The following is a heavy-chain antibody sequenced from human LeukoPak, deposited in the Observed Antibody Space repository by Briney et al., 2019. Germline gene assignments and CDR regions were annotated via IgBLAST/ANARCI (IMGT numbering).Heavy chain of an antibody. D-gene: IGHD1-20*01. V-gene: IGHV1-46*01. Sequence: GASVKVSCKASGYTFTSYYMHWVRQAPGQGLEWMGIINPSGGSTSYAQKLQGRVTMTTDTSTSTAYMELRSLRSDDTAVYYCARDWGYNWNDGGGGFDYWGHGTLVTVSS. J-gene: IGHJ4*01. CDR2: INPSGGST. CDR1: GYTFTSYY. CDR3: ARDWGYNWNDGGGGFDY.